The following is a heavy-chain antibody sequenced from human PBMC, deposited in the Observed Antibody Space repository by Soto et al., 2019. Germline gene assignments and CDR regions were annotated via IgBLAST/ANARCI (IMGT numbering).Heavy chain of an antibody. CDR3: AKDGLTHYGYGCDAFDI. D-gene: IGHD5-18*01. CDR1: GFTFSSYG. J-gene: IGHJ3*02. Sequence: QVQLVESGGGVVQPGRSLRLSCAASGFTFSSYGMHWVRQAPGKGLEWVAVISYDGSNKYYADSVKGRFTISRDNSKNXXYLQMNSLTAEDTAVYYCAKDGLTHYGYGCDAFDIWGQGTMVTVSS. CDR2: ISYDGSNK. V-gene: IGHV3-30*18.